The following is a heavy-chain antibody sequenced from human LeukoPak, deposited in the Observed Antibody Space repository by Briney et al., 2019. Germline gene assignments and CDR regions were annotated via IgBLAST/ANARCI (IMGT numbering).Heavy chain of an antibody. CDR2: IYYSGST. D-gene: IGHD2-15*01. CDR3: ARDHGVVVAATQDYYYYGMDV. V-gene: IGHV4-61*01. J-gene: IGHJ6*02. CDR1: GGSVSSGSYY. Sequence: PSETLSLTCTVSGGSVSSGSYYWSWIRQPPGKGLEWIGYIYYSGSTNYNPSLKSRVTISVDTSKNQFSLKLSSVTAADTAVYYCARDHGVVVAATQDYYYYGMDVWGQGTTVTVSS.